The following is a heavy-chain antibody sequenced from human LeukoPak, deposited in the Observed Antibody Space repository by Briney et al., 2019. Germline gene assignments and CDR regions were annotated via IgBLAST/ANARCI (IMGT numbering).Heavy chain of an antibody. D-gene: IGHD4/OR15-4a*01. J-gene: IGHJ4*02. Sequence: GGSLRLSCAASGFTFSSYSMNWVRQAPGKGLEWVSSISSSSSYIHYADSVKGRFTISRDNAKNSLYQQMNSLRDEDTAVYYCARRAGAYSHPYDYWGQGTLVTVSS. CDR1: GFTFSSYS. V-gene: IGHV3-21*04. CDR3: ARRAGAYSHPYDY. CDR2: ISSSSSYI.